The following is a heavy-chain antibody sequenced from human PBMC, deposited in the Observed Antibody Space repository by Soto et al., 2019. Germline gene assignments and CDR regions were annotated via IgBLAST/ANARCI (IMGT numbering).Heavy chain of an antibody. D-gene: IGHD3-10*01. Sequence: SLTCAVYGGSFSGYYWSWIRQPPGKGLEWIGEINHSGSTNYNPSLKSRVTISVDTSKNQFSLKLSSVTAADTAVYYCARGSVTMVRGPWFDPWGQGTLVTVSS. J-gene: IGHJ5*02. CDR3: ARGSVTMVRGPWFDP. CDR2: INHSGST. CDR1: GGSFSGYY. V-gene: IGHV4-34*01.